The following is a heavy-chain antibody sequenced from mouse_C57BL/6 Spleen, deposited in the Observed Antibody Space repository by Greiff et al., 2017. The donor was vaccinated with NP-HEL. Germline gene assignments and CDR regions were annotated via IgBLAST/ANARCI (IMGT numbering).Heavy chain of an antibody. CDR2: IDPSDSET. CDR1: GYTFTSYW. J-gene: IGHJ4*01. CDR3: ASLHGSSPYAMDY. Sequence: VQLQQPGAELVRPGSSVKLSCKASGYTFTSYWMHWVKQRPIQGLEWIGNIDPSDSETHYNQKFKDKATLTVDKSSSTAYMQLSSLTSEDSAVYYCASLHGSSPYAMDYWGQGTSVTVSS. V-gene: IGHV1-52*01. D-gene: IGHD1-1*01.